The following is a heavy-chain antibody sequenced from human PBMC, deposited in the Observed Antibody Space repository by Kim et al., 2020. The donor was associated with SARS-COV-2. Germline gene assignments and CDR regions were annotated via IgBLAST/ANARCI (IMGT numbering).Heavy chain of an antibody. V-gene: IGHV3-23*01. CDR2: FSGSGIST. D-gene: IGHD3-22*01. CDR1: GFTFSAHA. J-gene: IGHJ4*02. CDR3: AKDTSLSMIVVASFDH. Sequence: GGSLRLSCVASGFTFSAHAMSWVRQAPGKGLEWVSGFSGSGISTYYADSVKGRFTISRDNSKNTVYLQMNSLRVDDTAIYYCAKDTSLSMIVVASFDHWGQGPLVTVSS.